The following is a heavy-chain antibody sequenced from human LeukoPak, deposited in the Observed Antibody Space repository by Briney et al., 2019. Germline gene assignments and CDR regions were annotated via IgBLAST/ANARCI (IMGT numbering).Heavy chain of an antibody. CDR1: GYTFSGYY. J-gene: IGHJ3*02. V-gene: IGHV1-2*06. D-gene: IGHD2-21*01. CDR2: INPNSGGT. Sequence: EASVKVSCKASGYTFSGYYMQWVRQAPGQGLEWMGRINPNSGGTNYAQKFQGRVTMTRDTSTSTAYMELSRLRSDDTAVYYCARSGDFYSDAFDIWGQGTMVTVSS. CDR3: ARSGDFYSDAFDI.